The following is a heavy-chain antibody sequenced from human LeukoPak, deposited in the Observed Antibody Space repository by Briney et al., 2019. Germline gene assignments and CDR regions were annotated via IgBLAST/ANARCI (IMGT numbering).Heavy chain of an antibody. J-gene: IGHJ4*02. CDR1: GGSIRSYY. D-gene: IGHD6-6*01. CDR3: ARLPPIAGRTARFDY. CDR2: IYYSGSA. Sequence: SDTLSLTCTVSGGSIRSYYWTWIRQPPGQGLEWIAYIYYSGSANYNPSLKSRVTISVDTSKNQFSLKLRSVTAADTAIYYCARLPPIAGRTARFDYWGQGTLVTVSS. V-gene: IGHV4-59*08.